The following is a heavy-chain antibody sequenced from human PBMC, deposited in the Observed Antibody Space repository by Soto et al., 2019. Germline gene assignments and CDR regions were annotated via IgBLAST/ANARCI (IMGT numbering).Heavy chain of an antibody. J-gene: IGHJ4*02. CDR1: GYSSSNYY. D-gene: IGHD2-21*02. V-gene: IGHV1-46*01. CDR2: VNPNGAST. Sequence: QIQVVQSGAEVKEPGASVKVSCMASGYSSSNYYTHWVRQAPGQGLEWMGIVNPNGASTNYAQRFQGRVTLTRDTSKNTDYMELSRLTSDDTAVYFCASVTAIWSNWGQGTLVTVSS. CDR3: ASVTAIWSN.